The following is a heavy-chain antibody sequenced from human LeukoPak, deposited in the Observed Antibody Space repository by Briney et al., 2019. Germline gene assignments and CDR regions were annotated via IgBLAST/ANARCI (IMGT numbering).Heavy chain of an antibody. J-gene: IGHJ4*02. CDR1: GFTFSSYA. D-gene: IGHD6-13*01. Sequence: PGGSLRLSCAASGFTFSSYAMSWVRQAPGKGPEWVSAISGSGGSTYYADSVKGRFTISRDNSKNTLYLQMNSLRAEDTAVYYCAKSSSRYYYFDYWGQGTLVTVSS. CDR3: AKSSSRYYYFDY. V-gene: IGHV3-23*01. CDR2: ISGSGGST.